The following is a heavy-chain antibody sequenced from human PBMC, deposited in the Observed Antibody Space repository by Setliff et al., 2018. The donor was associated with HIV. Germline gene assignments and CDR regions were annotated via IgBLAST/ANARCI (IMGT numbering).Heavy chain of an antibody. CDR3: ARAVQLGYFDY. J-gene: IGHJ4*02. CDR2: IYYSGGT. V-gene: IGHV4-39*07. CDR1: GGFISSSSYY. D-gene: IGHD6-6*01. Sequence: PSETLSLTCTVSGGFISSSSYYWGWIRQPPGKGLEWIGSIYYSGGTYCNPSLKSRVTISVDTSKNQFSLKLSSVTAADTAVYYCARAVQLGYFDYWGQGTLVTVSS.